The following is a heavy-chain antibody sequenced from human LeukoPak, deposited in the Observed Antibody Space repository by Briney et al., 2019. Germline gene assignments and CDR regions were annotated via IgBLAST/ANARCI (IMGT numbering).Heavy chain of an antibody. V-gene: IGHV3-53*01. Sequence: GGSLRLSCAASGFTVSSNYMSWVRQAPGKGLEWVSVIYSGGSTYYADSVKGRFTISRDNSKNTLYLQMNSLRAEDTAVYYCARPYDSSGYPGDYWGQGTLVTVSS. D-gene: IGHD3-22*01. CDR2: IYSGGST. CDR1: GFTVSSNY. CDR3: ARPYDSSGYPGDY. J-gene: IGHJ4*02.